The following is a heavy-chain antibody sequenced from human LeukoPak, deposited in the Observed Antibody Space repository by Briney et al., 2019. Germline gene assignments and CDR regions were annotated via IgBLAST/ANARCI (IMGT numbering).Heavy chain of an antibody. CDR1: GFTFSSYA. J-gene: IGHJ4*02. V-gene: IGHV3-23*01. D-gene: IGHD3-9*01. Sequence: GGSLRLSCAASGFTFSSYAMSWVRQAPRKGLEWVSVVSGSGSSTDYADSVKGRFTISRDNSKNTLYLQMSSLSAEDTAVYYCAKMNVLTGYYTPNFDSWGQGTLVTVFS. CDR2: VSGSGSST. CDR3: AKMNVLTGYYTPNFDS.